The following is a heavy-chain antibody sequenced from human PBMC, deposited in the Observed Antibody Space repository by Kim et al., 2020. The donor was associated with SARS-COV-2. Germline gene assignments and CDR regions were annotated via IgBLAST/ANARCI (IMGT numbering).Heavy chain of an antibody. J-gene: IGHJ6*02. CDR1: GFTFSNCG. V-gene: IGHV3-30-3*01. D-gene: IGHD3-10*01. CDR2: ISYDGSNK. Sequence: GGSLRLSCAASGFTFSNCGMHWVRQAPGKGLEWVAVISYDGSNKNYADSVKGRFTISRDNSKKTLYLQMNSLRAEDTALYYCARDPSSRLRGVTYSYYGMDVWGQGAMVTVSS. CDR3: ARDPSSRLRGVTYSYYGMDV.